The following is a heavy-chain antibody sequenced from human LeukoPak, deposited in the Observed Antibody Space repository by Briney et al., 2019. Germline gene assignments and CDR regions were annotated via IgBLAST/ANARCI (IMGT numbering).Heavy chain of an antibody. CDR3: AELGITMIGGV. V-gene: IGHV3-23*01. Sequence: TGGSLRLSCAASGFTFSSYAISWVRQAPGKGLEWASAISGSGSSTYYADSVKGRFTISRDNSKNTLYLQMNSLRAEDTAVYYCAELGITMIGGVWGKGTTVTISS. D-gene: IGHD3-10*02. J-gene: IGHJ6*04. CDR2: ISGSGSST. CDR1: GFTFSSYA.